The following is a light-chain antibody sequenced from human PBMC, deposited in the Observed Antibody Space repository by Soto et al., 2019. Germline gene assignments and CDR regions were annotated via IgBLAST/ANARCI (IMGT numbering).Light chain of an antibody. CDR1: QSVSSY. CDR3: QQYGSSPLT. CDR2: DTS. J-gene: IGKJ4*01. V-gene: IGKV3-20*01. Sequence: EIVLTQSPGTLSLSVGERVTLSCRASQSVSSYLAWYQQTPGQAPRLLIYDTSNRATGTPDRVSGSGSGTDFTLTTSRLEPEDFTVDYCQQYGSSPLTFGGGTPVEIK.